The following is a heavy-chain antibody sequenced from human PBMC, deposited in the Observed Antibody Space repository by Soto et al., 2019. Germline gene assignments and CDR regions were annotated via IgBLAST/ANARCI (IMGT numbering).Heavy chain of an antibody. CDR3: ANVVAGWEFDY. Sequence: EVQLLESGGGLVQPGGSLRLSCAASGFTFSSYAMSWVRQAPGKGLEWVSAISGSGGSTYYADYVKGRITISRDNSKKTLYLHMNSLSAEDTAVYYCANVVAGWEFDYWGQGTLVTVSS. J-gene: IGHJ4*02. D-gene: IGHD6-19*01. CDR2: ISGSGGST. V-gene: IGHV3-23*01. CDR1: GFTFSSYA.